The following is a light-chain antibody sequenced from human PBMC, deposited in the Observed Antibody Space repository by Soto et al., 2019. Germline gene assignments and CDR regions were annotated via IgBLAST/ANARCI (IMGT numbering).Light chain of an antibody. CDR2: EAS. Sequence: DIQMTQSPTTLSASVGDRVTITCRASHSLIKLLAWYQQKPGKAPKLLIYEASSLQSGVPSRFSGSGSGTEFTLTISSLQPDDSATYYCQQYNTFLTFGGGTKVEIK. J-gene: IGKJ4*01. CDR3: QQYNTFLT. V-gene: IGKV1-5*03. CDR1: HSLIKL.